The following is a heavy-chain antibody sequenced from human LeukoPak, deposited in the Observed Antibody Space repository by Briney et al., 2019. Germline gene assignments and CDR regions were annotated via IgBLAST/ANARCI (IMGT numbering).Heavy chain of an antibody. CDR1: GFTFAAYA. J-gene: IGHJ4*02. CDR3: ARGDGVYVY. D-gene: IGHD5/OR15-5a*01. CDR2: ISGDGTGT. Sequence: GGSLRLSCAASGFTFAAYAMHWVRHAPGRGLEWVSLISGDGTGTYYADSVKGRFTISRDNSKNSLYLQMNSLRTEDTALYYCARGDGVYVYWGQGTLVTVSS. V-gene: IGHV3-43*02.